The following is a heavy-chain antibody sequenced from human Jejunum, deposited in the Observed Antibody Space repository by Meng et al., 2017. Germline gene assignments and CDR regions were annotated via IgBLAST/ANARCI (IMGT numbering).Heavy chain of an antibody. CDR3: ARDSMGSLDY. V-gene: IGHV4-61*08. CDR2: ANT. Sequence: QVKLQGSGPGLVRPSETLSLICTVAGGSVGRAGYQWGWIRQPPGRGLEWIGYANTNYNPSLKRQVTISLDTSRNLFSLSLTSVTAADTAVYYCARDSMGSLDYWGQGILVTVSS. J-gene: IGHJ4*02. CDR1: GGSVGRAGYQ. D-gene: IGHD1-26*01.